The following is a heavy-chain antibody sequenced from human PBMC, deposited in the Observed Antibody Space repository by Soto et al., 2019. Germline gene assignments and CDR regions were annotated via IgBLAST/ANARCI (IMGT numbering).Heavy chain of an antibody. D-gene: IGHD2-15*01. Sequence: QVQLVQSGAEVKKPGASVKVSCKASGYTFTSYYMHWVRQAPGQGLGWMGILNPSGGSTSYAQKCQGRVTMSRDTTTSTVYMELSSLISEDTAVSYCARADCSGGSCYFDYWGQGTLVTVSS. CDR2: LNPSGGST. CDR3: ARADCSGGSCYFDY. J-gene: IGHJ4*02. V-gene: IGHV1-46*01. CDR1: GYTFTSYY.